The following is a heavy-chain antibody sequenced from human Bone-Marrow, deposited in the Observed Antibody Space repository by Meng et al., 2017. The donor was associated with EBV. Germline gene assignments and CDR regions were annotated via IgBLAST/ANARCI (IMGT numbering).Heavy chain of an antibody. J-gene: IGHJ5*02. V-gene: IGHV7-4-1*02. Sequence: QVQLVQFGSELKKPGASLKVSCKAAGYTFTYSTMNWVRQAPGQGLEWLGWINTNTGNPTYAQGFTGRFVFSLDTSVSTAYLQISSLKAEDTAVYYCARAHDSSGYYPLTWGQGTLVTVSS. CDR3: ARAHDSSGYYPLT. D-gene: IGHD3-22*01. CDR2: INTNTGNP. CDR1: GYTFTYST.